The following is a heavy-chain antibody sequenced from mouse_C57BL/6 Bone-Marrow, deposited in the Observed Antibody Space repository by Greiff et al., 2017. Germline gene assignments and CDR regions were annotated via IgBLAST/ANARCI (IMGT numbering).Heavy chain of an antibody. Sequence: QVQLQQPGAELVMPGASVKLSCKASGYTFTSYWMHWVKQRPGQGLEWIGEIDPSDSYTNYNQKFKGKSTLTVDKSSSTAYMQLSSLTSEASAVYYCARSGLDYFDYWGQGTTLTVSS. CDR3: ARSGLDYFDY. D-gene: IGHD2-13*01. V-gene: IGHV1-69*01. CDR1: GYTFTSYW. CDR2: IDPSDSYT. J-gene: IGHJ2*01.